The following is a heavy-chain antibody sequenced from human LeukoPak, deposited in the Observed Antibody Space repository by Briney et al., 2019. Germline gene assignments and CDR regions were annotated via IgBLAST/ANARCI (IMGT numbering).Heavy chain of an antibody. Sequence: SETLSLTCTVSGGSISRYDCSWISQPPGTELEWMGYICYCGSTNSNPSLHRRVTISVYPSKNQISLKLSSVTAAVPPAYSCAIGHTYDYDGSGYYEDWFAPGGQGTLVTASS. CDR1: GGSISRYD. CDR2: ICYCGST. J-gene: IGHJ5*02. V-gene: IGHV4-59*01. D-gene: IGHD3-22*01. CDR3: AIGHTYDYDGSGYYEDWFAP.